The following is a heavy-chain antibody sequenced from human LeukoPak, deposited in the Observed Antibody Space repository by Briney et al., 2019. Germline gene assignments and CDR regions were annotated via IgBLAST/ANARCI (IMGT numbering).Heavy chain of an antibody. Sequence: PSETLSLTCTVSGGSISSSSYYWGWIRQPPGKGLEWIGSIYYSGSTYYNPSLKSRVTISVDTSKNQFSLKLSSVAAADTAVYYCARSFITMIAFDIWGQGTMVTVSS. CDR3: ARSFITMIAFDI. CDR2: IYYSGST. CDR1: GGSISSSSYY. D-gene: IGHD3-22*01. J-gene: IGHJ3*02. V-gene: IGHV4-39*01.